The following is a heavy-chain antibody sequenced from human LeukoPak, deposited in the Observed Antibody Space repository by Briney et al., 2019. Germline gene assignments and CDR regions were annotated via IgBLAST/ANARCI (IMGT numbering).Heavy chain of an antibody. CDR2: IIPIFGTA. V-gene: IGHV1-69*05. D-gene: IGHD4-23*01. J-gene: IGHJ6*03. CDR3: ARDQGGKGGRNYYHYMDV. Sequence: SVKVSCKASGGTFSSYAISWVRQAPGQGLEWIGRIIPIFGTANYAQKFQGRVTITTDESTSTAYMELSSLRSEDTAVYYCARDQGGKGGRNYYHYMDVWGKGTTVTVSS. CDR1: GGTFSSYA.